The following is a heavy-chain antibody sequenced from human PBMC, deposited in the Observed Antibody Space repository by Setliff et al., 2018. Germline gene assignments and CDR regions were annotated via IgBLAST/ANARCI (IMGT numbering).Heavy chain of an antibody. CDR3: TRASSIAVAGSSI. V-gene: IGHV3-49*04. CDR2: IRSKAYGGTT. J-gene: IGHJ4*02. Sequence: PGGSLRLSCTASGFTFGDYAMSWVRQAPGKGLEWVGFIRSKAYGGTTEYAASVKGRFTISRDDSKSTAYLQMNSLKTEDTAVYYCTRASSIAVAGSSIWGQGTLVTVSS. D-gene: IGHD6-19*01. CDR1: GFTFGDYA.